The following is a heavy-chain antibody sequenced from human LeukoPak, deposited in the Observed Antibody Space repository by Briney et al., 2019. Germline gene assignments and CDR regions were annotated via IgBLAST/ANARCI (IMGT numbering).Heavy chain of an antibody. J-gene: IGHJ4*02. CDR1: GFTFSSFA. D-gene: IGHD3-22*01. CDR3: AKEEYYYDSSGYYYFDY. CDR2: ISGSGGST. Sequence: GGSLRLSCAASGFTFSSFAVSWVRQGPGKGLEWVSSISGSGGSTYYADSVKGRFTISRDNSKNTLYLQMNSLRAEDTAVYYCAKEEYYYDSSGYYYFDYWGQGTLVTVSS. V-gene: IGHV3-23*01.